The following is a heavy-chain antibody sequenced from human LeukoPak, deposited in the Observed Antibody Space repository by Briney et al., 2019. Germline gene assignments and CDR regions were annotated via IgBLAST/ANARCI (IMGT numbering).Heavy chain of an antibody. CDR3: ARDRGGIAVAAHVCRY. CDR2: INHSGST. V-gene: IGHV4-34*01. CDR1: GGSLSGYY. J-gene: IGHJ4*02. Sequence: PSETLSLTCAVYGGSLSGYYWSWIRQPPGKGLEWIGEINHSGSTNYNPSPKSRVTISVDTSKNQFALKLSSVTAADTAVYYCARDRGGIAVAAHVCRYWGQGTLVTVSS. D-gene: IGHD6-19*01.